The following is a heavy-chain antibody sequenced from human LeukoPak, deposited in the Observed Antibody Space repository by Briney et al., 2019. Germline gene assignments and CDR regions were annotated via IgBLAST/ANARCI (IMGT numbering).Heavy chain of an antibody. Sequence: PSETLSLTCTVSGYSISSGYYWGWIRQPPGKGLEWIGSIYHSGSTYYNPSLKSRVTISVDTSKNQFSLKLSSVTAADTAVYYCARESESSGQDYWGQGTLVTVSS. CDR3: ARESESSGQDY. D-gene: IGHD6-19*01. CDR2: IYHSGST. V-gene: IGHV4-38-2*02. J-gene: IGHJ4*02. CDR1: GYSISSGYY.